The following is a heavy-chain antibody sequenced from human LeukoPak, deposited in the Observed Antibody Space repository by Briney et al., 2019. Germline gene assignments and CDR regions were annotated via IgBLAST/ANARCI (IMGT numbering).Heavy chain of an antibody. Sequence: GASVKVSCKASGYTFTSYDINWVRQATGQGLEWMGWMNPNSGNTGYAQKFQGRVTMTRNTSISTAYMELSSLRSEDTAVYYCARPTSGSYGMDVWGQGTTVTVSS. CDR2: MNPNSGNT. CDR3: ARPTSGSYGMDV. D-gene: IGHD3-10*01. V-gene: IGHV1-8*01. J-gene: IGHJ6*02. CDR1: GYTFTSYD.